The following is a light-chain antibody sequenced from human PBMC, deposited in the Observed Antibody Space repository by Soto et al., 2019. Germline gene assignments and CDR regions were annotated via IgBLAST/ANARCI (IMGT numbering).Light chain of an antibody. Sequence: DIQLTQSPSFLSASVGDRVTITCRASQGISSYLAWYQQKPGKAPKLLIYAASTLQSGVPSRFRGSGSGTEFTLTISSLQPEDFATYYCQQLKSYPPAWTFGQGTKVEIK. CDR1: QGISSY. V-gene: IGKV1-9*01. CDR2: AAS. J-gene: IGKJ1*01. CDR3: QQLKSYPPAWT.